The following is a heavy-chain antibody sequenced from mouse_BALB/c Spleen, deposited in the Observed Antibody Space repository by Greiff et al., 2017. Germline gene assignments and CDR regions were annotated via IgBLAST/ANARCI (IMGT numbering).Heavy chain of an antibody. CDR3: AREDYGNWFAY. CDR2: IYPGDGDT. D-gene: IGHD2-1*01. V-gene: IGHV1-80*01. J-gene: IGHJ3*01. Sequence: QVHVKQSGAELVRPGSSVKISCKASGYAFSSYWMNWVKQRPGQGLEWIGQIYPGDGDTNYNGKFKGKATLTADKSSSTAYMQLSSLTSEDSAVYFCAREDYGNWFAYWGQGTLVTVSA. CDR1: GYAFSSYW.